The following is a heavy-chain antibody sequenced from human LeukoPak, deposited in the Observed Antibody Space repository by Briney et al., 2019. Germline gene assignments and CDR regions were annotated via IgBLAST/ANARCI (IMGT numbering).Heavy chain of an antibody. V-gene: IGHV3-74*01. CDR3: ARGCSAVRCPADY. J-gene: IGHJ4*02. CDR1: GFTFSSYA. Sequence: PGGSLRLSCAASGFTFSSYAMSWVRQAPGKGLVWVSQISPDGNITPYAGSVKGRFTISRDNSKNTLYLQINALKAEDTAVYYCARGCSAVRCPADYWGQGSLVTVSS. CDR2: ISPDGNIT. D-gene: IGHD2-15*01.